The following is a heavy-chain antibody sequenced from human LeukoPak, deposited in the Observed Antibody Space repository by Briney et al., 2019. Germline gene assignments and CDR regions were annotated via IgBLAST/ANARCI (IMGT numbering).Heavy chain of an antibody. CDR2: INPNSGGT. CDR1: GYTFTGYY. D-gene: IGHD2-2*01. J-gene: IGHJ3*02. CDR3: ARDLTRIVVVPAADWGGDAFDI. Sequence: ASVKASCKASGYTFTGYYMHWVRQAPGQGLEWMGRINPNSGGTNYAQKFQGRVTMTRDTSISTAYMELSRLRSDDTAVYYCARDLTRIVVVPAADWGGDAFDIWGQGTMVTVSS. V-gene: IGHV1-2*06.